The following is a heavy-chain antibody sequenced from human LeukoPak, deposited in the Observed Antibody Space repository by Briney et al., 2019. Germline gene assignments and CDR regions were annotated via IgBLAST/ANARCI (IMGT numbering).Heavy chain of an antibody. V-gene: IGHV4-39*01. CDR1: GGSINSHSYY. D-gene: IGHD5-24*01. CDR2: VYYDGTS. CDR3: VRHISTNTGYFDS. J-gene: IGHJ4*02. Sequence: KASETLSLTCTVSGGSINSHSYYWGWIRQPPGKGLEWIGSVYYDGTSYSNPSLTSRAALFVDTSRDEFSLDLSFVTAADTAVYYCVRHISTNTGYFDSCGQGTLVSVSS.